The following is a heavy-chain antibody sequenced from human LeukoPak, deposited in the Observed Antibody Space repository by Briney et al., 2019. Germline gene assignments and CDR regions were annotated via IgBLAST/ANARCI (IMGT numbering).Heavy chain of an antibody. V-gene: IGHV3-48*03. J-gene: IGHJ2*01. CDR1: GFSFSSFE. CDR2: ISSTGSAI. Sequence: SGGSLRLSCAASGFSFSSFEMTWVRQAPGKGLQWVSYISSTGSAIFYADSVKGRFTISRDNAKNSLYLQMNSLRAEDTAVYYCAKDRYSSSWYGYFDLWGRGTLVTVSS. D-gene: IGHD6-13*01. CDR3: AKDRYSSSWYGYFDL.